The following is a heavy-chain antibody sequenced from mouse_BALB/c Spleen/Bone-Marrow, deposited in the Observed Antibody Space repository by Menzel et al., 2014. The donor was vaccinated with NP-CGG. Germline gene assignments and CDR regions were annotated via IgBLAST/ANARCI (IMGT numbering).Heavy chain of an antibody. CDR1: GFNIKDTY. J-gene: IGHJ3*01. CDR2: IDPANGNT. D-gene: IGHD1-1*01. CDR3: ALYYYGSSGFAY. V-gene: IGHV14-3*02. Sequence: LVGSGAELVKPGASVKLSCTASGFNIKDTYMHWVKQRPEQGLEWIGRIDPANGNTKYDPKFQGKATITADTSSNTAYLQLSSLASEDTAVYYCALYYYGSSGFAYWGQGTLVTVSA.